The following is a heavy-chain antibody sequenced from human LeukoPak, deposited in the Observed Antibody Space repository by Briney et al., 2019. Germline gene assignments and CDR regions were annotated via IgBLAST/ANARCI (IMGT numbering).Heavy chain of an antibody. V-gene: IGHV3-23*01. D-gene: IGHD5-18*01. CDR2: ISGSGDST. J-gene: IGHJ4*02. CDR1: GFTFSSYA. CDR3: AKDFKSGSAAMAYFDY. Sequence: PGGSLRLSCAASGFTFSSYATSWVRQAPGKGLEWVSAISGSGDSTDYADSVKGRFTISRDNSKNTLYLQMNSLRAEDTAVYYCAKDFKSGSAAMAYFDYWGQGTLVTVSS.